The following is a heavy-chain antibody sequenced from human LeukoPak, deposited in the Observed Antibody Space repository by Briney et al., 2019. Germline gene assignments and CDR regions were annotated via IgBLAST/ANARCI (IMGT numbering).Heavy chain of an antibody. Sequence: GGSLRLSCAASGFTLNTYTMNWVRQPPGKGLEWVSNIGTSSTTIYYADSVKGRFTISRDNAKNSLYLQMNSLRADDTAVYYCARFAAGGSYYYYMDVWGKGTTVTVSS. J-gene: IGHJ6*03. D-gene: IGHD6-25*01. CDR1: GFTLNTYT. V-gene: IGHV3-48*01. CDR3: ARFAAGGSYYYYMDV. CDR2: IGTSSTTI.